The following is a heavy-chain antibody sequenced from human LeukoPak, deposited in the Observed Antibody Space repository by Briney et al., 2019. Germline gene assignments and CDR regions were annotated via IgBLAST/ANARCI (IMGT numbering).Heavy chain of an antibody. V-gene: IGHV3-33*06. CDR2: IWYDGSNK. CDR3: AKDYRQLVLLDAFDI. CDR1: GFTFSSYG. Sequence: GGPLRLSCAASGFTFSSYGMHWVRQAPGKGLEWVSVIWYDGSNKYYADSVKGRFTISRYNYKNTLYLQMNSLRAEDTSVYYCAKDYRQLVLLDAFDIWGQGTIVTVSS. D-gene: IGHD6-6*01. J-gene: IGHJ3*02.